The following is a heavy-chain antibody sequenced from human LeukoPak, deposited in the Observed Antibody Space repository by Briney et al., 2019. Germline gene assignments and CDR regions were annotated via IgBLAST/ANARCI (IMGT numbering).Heavy chain of an antibody. CDR1: GGSISSYY. D-gene: IGHD4-11*01. V-gene: IGHV4-39*01. CDR2: IYYSGST. CDR3: ARLSDYSNYGLDY. Sequence: PSETLSLTCTVSGGSISSYYWGWIRQPPGKGLEWIGSIYYSGSTYYNPSLKSRVTISVDTSKNQFSLKLSSVTAADTAVYYCARLSDYSNYGLDYWGQGTLVTVSS. J-gene: IGHJ4*02.